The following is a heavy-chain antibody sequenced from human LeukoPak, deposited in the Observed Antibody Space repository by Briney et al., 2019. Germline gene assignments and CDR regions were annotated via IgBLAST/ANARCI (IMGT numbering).Heavy chain of an antibody. J-gene: IGHJ2*01. V-gene: IGHV4-59*08. CDR2: GYYSGTT. CDR3: ARQERGYSYGYMGWYFDL. D-gene: IGHD5-18*01. CDR1: GGSIKSNY. Sequence: SETLSLTCTVSGGSIKSNYWSWIRQPPGQGLEWIGYGYYSGTTNYNPSFKSRVTISLDTSKSQFSLKLRFVTAADTAVYYCARQERGYSYGYMGWYFDLWGRGTLVTVSS.